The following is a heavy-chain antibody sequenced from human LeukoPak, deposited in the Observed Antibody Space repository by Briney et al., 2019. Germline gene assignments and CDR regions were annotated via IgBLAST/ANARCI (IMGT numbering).Heavy chain of an antibody. V-gene: IGHV3-48*04. Sequence: GRSLRLSCAASGFTFSSYIMNWVRQAPGKGLEWVSYISSSGSTIYYADSVKGRFTISRDNAKNSLYLQMNSLRAEDTAVYYCARDLGGYNYFDYWGQGTLVTVSS. J-gene: IGHJ4*02. D-gene: IGHD3-22*01. CDR3: ARDLGGYNYFDY. CDR2: ISSSGSTI. CDR1: GFTFSSYI.